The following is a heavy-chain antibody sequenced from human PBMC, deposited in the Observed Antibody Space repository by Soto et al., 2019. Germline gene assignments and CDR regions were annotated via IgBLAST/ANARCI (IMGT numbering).Heavy chain of an antibody. CDR1: GYTFTSYD. D-gene: IGHD3-10*01. Sequence: ASVKVSCKASGYTFTSYDINWVRQATGQGLEWMGWMNPNSGNTGYAQKFQGRVTMTRNTSISTAYMELSSLRSEDTAVYYCARGDFSYYGSESYLVSGYMDVWGKGTSVIVSS. CDR2: MNPNSGNT. CDR3: ARGDFSYYGSESYLVSGYMDV. V-gene: IGHV1-8*01. J-gene: IGHJ6*03.